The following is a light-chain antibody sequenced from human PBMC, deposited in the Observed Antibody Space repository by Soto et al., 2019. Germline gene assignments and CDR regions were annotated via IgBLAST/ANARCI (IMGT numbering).Light chain of an antibody. CDR3: TSYSSSSTLYV. CDR1: SSDVGAYNF. Sequence: QSALTQSASVSGSPGQSITISCTGTSSDVGAYNFVSWYQHHPGKAPKLLIYDVTNRPSGVSSRFSGSKSGNTASLTISGLQAEDEADYYRTSYSSSSTLYVFGTGTKLTVL. J-gene: IGLJ1*01. V-gene: IGLV2-14*03. CDR2: DVT.